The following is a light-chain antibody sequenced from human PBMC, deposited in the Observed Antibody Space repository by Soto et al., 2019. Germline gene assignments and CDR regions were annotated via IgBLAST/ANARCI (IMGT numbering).Light chain of an antibody. CDR1: ASNIGAPYD. CDR2: RNS. J-gene: IGLJ1*01. CDR3: QSYDSSLSDDV. Sequence: QTVVTQPPSVSGAPGQRVTISCTGSASNIGAPYDVHWYQQLPGTAPKLLIYRNSNRPSGVPDRFSGSKSGTSASLAITGLQAEDEGDYYCQSYDSSLSDDVFGTGTKLTVL. V-gene: IGLV1-40*01.